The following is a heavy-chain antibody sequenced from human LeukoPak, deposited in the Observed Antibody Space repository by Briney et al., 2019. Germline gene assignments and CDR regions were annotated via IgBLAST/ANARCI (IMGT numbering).Heavy chain of an antibody. Sequence: PSETLSLTCTVSGDSFSSHYWSWIRQPPGKGLEWIGYISYIGSTNYNPSLKSRVTISIDTSKNQFSLKLSSVTAADTAVYYCARDLVTVTKGFDIWGQGTMVSVAS. CDR2: ISYIGST. CDR1: GDSFSSHY. V-gene: IGHV4-59*11. CDR3: ARDLVTVTKGFDI. J-gene: IGHJ3*02. D-gene: IGHD4-17*01.